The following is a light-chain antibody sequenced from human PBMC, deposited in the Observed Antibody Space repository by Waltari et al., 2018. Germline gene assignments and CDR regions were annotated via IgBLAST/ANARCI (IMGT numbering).Light chain of an antibody. V-gene: IGKV1-5*03. CDR3: QQYNSYSLLS. J-gene: IGKJ4*01. Sequence: ASKGISKWLARYQQKPGKAPKLLIYKASTLESGVPSRFSGSGSGTEFTLTISSLQPEDFATYYCQQYNSYSLLSFGGGTKVEIK. CDR2: KAS. CDR1: KGISKW.